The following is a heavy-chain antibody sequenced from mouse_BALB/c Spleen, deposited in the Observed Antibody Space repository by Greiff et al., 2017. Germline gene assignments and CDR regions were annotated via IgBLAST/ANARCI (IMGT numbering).Heavy chain of an antibody. Sequence: QVQLKESGPGLVAPSQSLSITCTVSGFSLTGYGVNWVRQPPGKGLEWLGMIWGDGSTDYNSALKSRLSISKDNSKSQVFLKMNSLQADDTAIYYCARNGWEGGFAYWGQGTLVTVSA. CDR1: GFSLTGYG. V-gene: IGHV2-6-7*01. D-gene: IGHD4-1*01. J-gene: IGHJ3*01. CDR2: IWGDGST. CDR3: ARNGWEGGFAY.